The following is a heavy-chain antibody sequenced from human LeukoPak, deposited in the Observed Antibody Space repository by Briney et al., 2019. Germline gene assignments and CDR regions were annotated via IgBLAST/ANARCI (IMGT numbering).Heavy chain of an antibody. Sequence: GASVKVSCNASGGTFSSYAISWVRQAPGQGLEWMGRIIPILGIANYAQKFQGRVTITADKSTSTAYMELSSLRSEDTAVYYCARTRGAWGVTGYFDYWGQGTLVTVSS. CDR3: ARTRGAWGVTGYFDY. D-gene: IGHD3-9*01. CDR2: IIPILGIA. V-gene: IGHV1-69*04. J-gene: IGHJ4*02. CDR1: GGTFSSYA.